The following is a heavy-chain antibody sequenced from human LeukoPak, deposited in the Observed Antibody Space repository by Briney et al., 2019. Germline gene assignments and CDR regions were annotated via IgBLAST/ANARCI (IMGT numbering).Heavy chain of an antibody. J-gene: IGHJ5*02. V-gene: IGHV3-66*01. CDR2: IYSGGST. Sequence: GGSLRLSCAASGFTVSSNYMSWVRQAPGKGLEWVSVIYSGGSTYYADSAKGRFTISRDNSKNTLYLQMNSLRAEDTAVYYCARNQAGDWFDPWGQGTLVTVSS. CDR1: GFTVSSNY. CDR3: ARNQAGDWFDP.